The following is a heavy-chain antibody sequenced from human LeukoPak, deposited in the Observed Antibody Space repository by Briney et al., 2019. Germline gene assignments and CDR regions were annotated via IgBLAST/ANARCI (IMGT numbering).Heavy chain of an antibody. V-gene: IGHV4-39*01. D-gene: IGHD3-22*01. CDR2: IYYSGST. J-gene: IGHJ4*02. Sequence: SETLSLTCTVSGGSISSSSYYWGWIRQPPGKGLEWIGSIYYSGSTYYNPSLKSRVTISVDTSKNQFSLKLSSVTAADTAVYYCARRRYYYDSNGSDFDYWGQGTLVTVSS. CDR3: ARRRYYYDSNGSDFDY. CDR1: GGSISSSSYY.